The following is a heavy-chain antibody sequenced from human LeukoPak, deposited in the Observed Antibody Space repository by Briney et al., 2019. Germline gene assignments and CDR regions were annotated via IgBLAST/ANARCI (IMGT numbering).Heavy chain of an antibody. J-gene: IGHJ4*02. D-gene: IGHD2-2*02. CDR3: ARHYCSSTSCYTSHFDY. CDR1: GYSFTSYW. CDR2: IYPGDSDT. Sequence: GESLKISCKGSGYSFTSYWIGWVRQMPGKGLEWMGIIYPGDSDTRYSPSFQGQVTISADKSISTAYLQWSSLKASDTAMYYCARHYCSSTSCYTSHFDYWGQGTLVTVSS. V-gene: IGHV5-51*01.